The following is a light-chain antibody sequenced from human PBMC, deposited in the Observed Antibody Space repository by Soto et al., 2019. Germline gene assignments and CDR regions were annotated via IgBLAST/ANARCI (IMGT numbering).Light chain of an antibody. CDR1: QGIGNY. CDR2: AVS. V-gene: IGKV1-27*01. Sequence: DIQMTQSPSSLSASVGDRVTITCRASQGIGNYLAWYQQKPGKVPKLLIYAVSTLQSGVPSRFSGSGSGTEFTLTISSLQPEDVATYYCQKYNSAHALTFGGGTKV. CDR3: QKYNSAHALT. J-gene: IGKJ4*01.